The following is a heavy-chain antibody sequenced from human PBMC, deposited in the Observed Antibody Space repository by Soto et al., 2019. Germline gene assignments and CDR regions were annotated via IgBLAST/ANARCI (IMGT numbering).Heavy chain of an antibody. V-gene: IGHV1-69*01. CDR3: ASGGGGNGLRSYFDY. Sequence: QVQLVQSGAEVKKPGSSVKVYCKASGGTFSSYAISWVRHAPGQGRGWMGGVIPIFGTANYAQKFQDRVTITADESKSTAYMELSSLRSEDTAVYDCASGGGGNGLRSYFDYWGQGTLVTVSS. CDR1: GGTFSSYA. D-gene: IGHD3-16*01. CDR2: VIPIFGTA. J-gene: IGHJ4*02.